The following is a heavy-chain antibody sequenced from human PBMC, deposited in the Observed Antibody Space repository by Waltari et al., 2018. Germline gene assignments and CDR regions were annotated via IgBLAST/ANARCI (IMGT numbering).Heavy chain of an antibody. CDR2: IIPIFGTA. CDR3: ARSPVYGQHGWDY. CDR1: GGTFSSYA. V-gene: IGHV1-69*01. D-gene: IGHD4-17*01. Sequence: QVQLVQSGAEVKKPGSSVKVSCKASGGTFSSYAISWVRQAPGQGLEWMGGIIPIFGTANYAQKCKGRVTITADESASTAYMELSSLRSEDTAVYYCARSPVYGQHGWDYWGQGTLVTVSS. J-gene: IGHJ4*02.